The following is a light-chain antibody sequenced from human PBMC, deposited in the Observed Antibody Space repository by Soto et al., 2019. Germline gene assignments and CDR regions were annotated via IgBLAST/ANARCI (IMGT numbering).Light chain of an antibody. CDR1: HSLLHRNGYTY. Sequence: DVVMTQSPLSLPVTPGEPASLPCRSSHSLLHRNGYTYLDWYLQRPGQSPRLLMYMVSNRDSGVPDRFSGSGSGTDFTLKISSVEAEDVGVYYCMQCTNPCTLGRGTRVDIK. J-gene: IGKJ3*01. CDR2: MVS. CDR3: MQCTNPCT. V-gene: IGKV2-28*01.